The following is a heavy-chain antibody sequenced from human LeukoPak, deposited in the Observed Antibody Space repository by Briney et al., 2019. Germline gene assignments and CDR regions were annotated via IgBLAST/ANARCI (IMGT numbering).Heavy chain of an antibody. CDR1: GFTFSSYS. D-gene: IGHD3-22*01. CDR3: ARDLLPTRDYYDSSGYPLDY. J-gene: IGHJ4*02. Sequence: GGSLRLSCAASGFTFSSYSMNWVRQAPGKGLEWVSSISSSSSYIYYADSVKGRFTISRDNAKNSLYLQMNSLRAEDTAVYYCARDLLPTRDYYDSSGYPLDYWGQGTLVTVSS. V-gene: IGHV3-21*01. CDR2: ISSSSSYI.